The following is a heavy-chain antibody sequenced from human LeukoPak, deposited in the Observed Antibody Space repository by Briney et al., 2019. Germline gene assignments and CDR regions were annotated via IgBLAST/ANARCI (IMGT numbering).Heavy chain of an antibody. CDR3: ARDRRVVPAASFDY. D-gene: IGHD2-2*01. J-gene: IGHJ4*02. Sequence: PGGSLRLSCAASGFTFSSYWMSWVRQAPGKGLEWVANIKQDGSEKYYVDSVKGRFTISRDNAKNSLYLQMNSLRAEDTAVYYCARDRRVVPAASFDYWGQGTLVTVSS. CDR1: GFTFSSYW. V-gene: IGHV3-7*01. CDR2: IKQDGSEK.